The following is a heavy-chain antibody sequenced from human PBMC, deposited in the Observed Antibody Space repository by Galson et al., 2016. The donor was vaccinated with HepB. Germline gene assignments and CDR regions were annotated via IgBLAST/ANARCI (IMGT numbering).Heavy chain of an antibody. CDR2: TFYRSNWQN. Sequence: CAISGDSVSSNRAGWNWIRQSPSRGLEWLGRTFYRSNWQNDYAESVKSRISINPDTSKNQFSLQLNSVTPEDTAVNYCARSYLLGRGFGWWGQGTLVTVSS. CDR1: GDSVSSNRAG. V-gene: IGHV6-1*01. J-gene: IGHJ4*02. D-gene: IGHD7-27*01. CDR3: ARSYLLGRGFGW.